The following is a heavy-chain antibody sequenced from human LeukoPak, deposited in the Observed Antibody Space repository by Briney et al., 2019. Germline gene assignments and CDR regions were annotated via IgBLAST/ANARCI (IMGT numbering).Heavy chain of an antibody. D-gene: IGHD6-19*01. V-gene: IGHV4-34*01. CDR1: GGSFSGYY. Sequence: SETLSLTCAVYGGSFSGYYWSWIRQPPGKGLEWIGEINHSGSTNYNPSLKSRVTISVDTSKNQFSLKLSSVTAADTAVYYCARGGQRLVPGDYWGQGTLVTVSS. J-gene: IGHJ4*02. CDR2: INHSGST. CDR3: ARGGQRLVPGDY.